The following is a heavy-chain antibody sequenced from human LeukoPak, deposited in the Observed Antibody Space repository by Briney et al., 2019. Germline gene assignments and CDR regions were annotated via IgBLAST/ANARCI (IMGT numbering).Heavy chain of an antibody. CDR1: GYSISSGYY. CDR3: ARVGNNVYDY. D-gene: IGHD1-14*01. J-gene: IGHJ4*02. CDR2: IYHSGST. Sequence: SETLSLTCVVSGYSISSGYYCGWIRQPPGKGLEGIGNIYHSGSTFYSPSLKSRVTISVDTSKNQFSLKLSSVTAADTAVYFCARVGNNVYDYWGQGTLVTVSS. V-gene: IGHV4-38-2*01.